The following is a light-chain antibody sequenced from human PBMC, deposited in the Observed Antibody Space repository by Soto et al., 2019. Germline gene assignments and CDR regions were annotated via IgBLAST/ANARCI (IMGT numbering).Light chain of an antibody. V-gene: IGLV2-14*01. Sequence: QSALTQPASVSGSPGQSITISCTGTSSDVGGYNYVSWYQQHPGKAPKLIIYDVSNRPSGVSNRFSGSKSDNTASLTISGLQAEDEADYYCSSYTSSSGHVIFGGGTKLTVL. CDR3: SSYTSSSGHVI. CDR1: SSDVGGYNY. J-gene: IGLJ2*01. CDR2: DVS.